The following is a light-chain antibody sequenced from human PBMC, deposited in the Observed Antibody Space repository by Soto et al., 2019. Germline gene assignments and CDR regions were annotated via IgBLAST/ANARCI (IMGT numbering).Light chain of an antibody. CDR3: QQYSSLPHT. V-gene: IGKV3-20*01. CDR2: GVS. CDR1: QSVTNNY. Sequence: SVLTQSPGTLSLYPGERASLSCRATQSVTNNYFAWYQQKPGQSPRLLIYGVSNRATDIPDRFSGSGSGTDFTLTISRLEPEDFVVYYCQQYSSLPHTFGQGTKLEVK. J-gene: IGKJ2*01.